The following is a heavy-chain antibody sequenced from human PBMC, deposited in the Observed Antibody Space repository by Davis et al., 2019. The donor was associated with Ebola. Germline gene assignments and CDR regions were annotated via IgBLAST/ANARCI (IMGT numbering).Heavy chain of an antibody. Sequence: SETLSLTCTVSGGSISSSSYYWGWIRQPPGKGLEWIGEIYHSGSTNYNPSLKSRVTMFLDKSLNQFSLKMSSVTAADTAVYYCARVLFSVWNYEALDIWGQGTTVTVSS. CDR2: IYHSGST. CDR1: GGSISSSSYY. D-gene: IGHD1-7*01. J-gene: IGHJ3*02. CDR3: ARVLFSVWNYEALDI. V-gene: IGHV4-39*07.